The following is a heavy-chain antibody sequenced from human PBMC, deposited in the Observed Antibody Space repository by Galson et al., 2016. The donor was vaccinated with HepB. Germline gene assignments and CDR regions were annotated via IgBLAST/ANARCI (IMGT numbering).Heavy chain of an antibody. J-gene: IGHJ6*02. CDR2: ISYDGSYS. V-gene: IGHV3-30*03. CDR1: GFSFSTYA. CDR3: ARAPIEVDGMRHYYYGMDV. D-gene: IGHD6-19*01. Sequence: SLRLSCAASGFSFSTYAMHWVRQAPGKGLEWVALISYDGSYSSYADSVKGRFTISRDNAKKSLYLQMNSLRAEDTAVYYCARAPIEVDGMRHYYYGMDVWGQRTTVTVSS.